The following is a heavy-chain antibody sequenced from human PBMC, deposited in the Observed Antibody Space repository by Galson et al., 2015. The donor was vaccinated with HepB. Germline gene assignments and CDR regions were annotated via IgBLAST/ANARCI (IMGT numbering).Heavy chain of an antibody. Sequence: AISGDSVSGSSAAWNWIRQSPSRGLEWLGRTYYKSKWYNDYAVSVKSRITINPDTSKNQISLQLNSVTPEDTAMYYCARAVLVRGVIIPWYYGMDVWGQGTTVTVSS. CDR1: GDSVSGSSAA. CDR3: ARAVLVRGVIIPWYYGMDV. V-gene: IGHV6-1*01. J-gene: IGHJ6*02. CDR2: TYYKSKWYN. D-gene: IGHD3-10*01.